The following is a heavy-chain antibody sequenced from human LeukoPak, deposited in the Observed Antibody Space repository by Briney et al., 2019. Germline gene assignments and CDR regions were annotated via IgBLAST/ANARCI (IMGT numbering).Heavy chain of an antibody. J-gene: IGHJ6*03. D-gene: IGHD4-23*01. CDR2: IYYRGGT. Sequence: SETLSLTCTVSGGSISSYYWSWIPQPPGRGLGWIGYIYYRGGTNYNPSLKSRVTISVDTSKTQFSLKLSSVTAADTAVYYCARDVRSRGNLGYYYYMDVWGKGTTVTVSS. V-gene: IGHV4-59*01. CDR3: ARDVRSRGNLGYYYYMDV. CDR1: GGSISSYY.